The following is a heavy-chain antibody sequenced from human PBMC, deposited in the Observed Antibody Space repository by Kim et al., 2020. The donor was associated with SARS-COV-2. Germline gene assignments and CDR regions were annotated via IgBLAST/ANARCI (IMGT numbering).Heavy chain of an antibody. CDR3: ARGPMRVAASGG. D-gene: IGHD2-15*01. V-gene: IGHV3-7*03. J-gene: IGHJ4*01. Sequence: YYLDSVEGRFTISRDNAKSALYRQMNSLRAEDAAVYYCARGPMRVAASGGWGHGTLVTVSS.